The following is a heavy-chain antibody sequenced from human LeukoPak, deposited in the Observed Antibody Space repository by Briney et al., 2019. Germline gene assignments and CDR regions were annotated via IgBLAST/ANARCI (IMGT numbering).Heavy chain of an antibody. CDR2: IKEDRSDN. CDR3: ARQRYSDY. CDR1: GFTFSRYW. J-gene: IGHJ4*02. V-gene: IGHV3-7*01. D-gene: IGHD1-1*01. Sequence: GGSLRLSCAASGFTFSRYWMTWVRQAPGKGLEWVANIKEDRSDNSYAESVKGRFTISRDNAKNSLYLQLNSLRAEDTAVYFCARQRYSDYWGQGTLVTVSS.